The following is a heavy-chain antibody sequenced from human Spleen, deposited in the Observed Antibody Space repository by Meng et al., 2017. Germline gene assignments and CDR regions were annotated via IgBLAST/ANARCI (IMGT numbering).Heavy chain of an antibody. CDR2: ISSGGSTS. V-gene: IGHV3-48*03. CDR1: GFTFSNYE. CDR3: ARDQAIFGVAEYYYYYYGMDV. D-gene: IGHD3-3*01. J-gene: IGHJ6*02. Sequence: GESLKISCVASGFTFSNYEMNWVRQAPGKGLQWVSYISSGGSTSYYADSVKGRFTISRDNAKNSLYLQMNSLRAEDTAVYYCARDQAIFGVAEYYYYYYGMDVWGQGTTVTVSS.